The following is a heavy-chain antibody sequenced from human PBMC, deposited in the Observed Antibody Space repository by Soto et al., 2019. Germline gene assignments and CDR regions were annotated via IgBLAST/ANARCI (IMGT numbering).Heavy chain of an antibody. CDR3: VRDMDLANAFDV. CDR1: GGSIDNYY. Sequence: QVQLHESGPGLVRPSETLSLTCSVSGGSIDNYYWSWIRQSAGEGLEWIGYISHTGKTKYKLSLESRVTISLDTSKNQFSLKLKSMTTADTAVYFCVRDMDLANAFDVWGQGTLVTVSS. J-gene: IGHJ3*01. V-gene: IGHV4-59*13. CDR2: ISHTGKT. D-gene: IGHD3-10*01.